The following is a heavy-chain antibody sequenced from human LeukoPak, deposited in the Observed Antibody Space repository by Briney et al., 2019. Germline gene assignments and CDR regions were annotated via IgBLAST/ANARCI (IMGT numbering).Heavy chain of an antibody. CDR1: GFTFSSYS. CDR3: ARGLIVGATYYYGMDV. Sequence: GGSLRLSCAASGFTFSSYSMNWVRQAPGKGLEWVSSISSSSSYIYYADSVKGRFTISRDNAKNSLYLQMNSLRAEDTAVYYCARGLIVGATYYYGMDVWGQGTTVTVSS. J-gene: IGHJ6*02. CDR2: ISSSSSYI. V-gene: IGHV3-21*01. D-gene: IGHD1-26*01.